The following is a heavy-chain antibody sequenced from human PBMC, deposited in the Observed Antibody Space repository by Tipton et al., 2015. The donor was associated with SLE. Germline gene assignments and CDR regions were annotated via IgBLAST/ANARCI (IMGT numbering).Heavy chain of an antibody. CDR3: ARDNYYGSGSYLDP. D-gene: IGHD3-10*01. CDR1: GGSISGHF. J-gene: IGHJ5*02. CDR2: TSYIGST. Sequence: TLSLTCTVSGGSISGHFWTWIRQSPRKGLEYIGYTSYIGSTNYNPSLNSRATISADTSKNQFSLKLTSVTAADTAIYYCARDNYYGSGSYLDPWGQVILVTVSS. V-gene: IGHV4-59*11.